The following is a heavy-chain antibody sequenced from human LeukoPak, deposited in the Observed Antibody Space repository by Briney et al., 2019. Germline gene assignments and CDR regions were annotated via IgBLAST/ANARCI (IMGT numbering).Heavy chain of an antibody. CDR1: GGSISSGGYY. CDR2: IYYSGST. CDR3: ARDTYFYDRSGYPGDY. V-gene: IGHV4-31*03. D-gene: IGHD3-22*01. Sequence: SQTLSLTCTVSGGSISSGGYYWSWIRQHPGKGLEWIGYIYYSGSTYYNPSLKSRVTISVDTSKNHFSLRLSSVTAADTAVYYCARDTYFYDRSGYPGDYWGQGTLVTVSS. J-gene: IGHJ4*02.